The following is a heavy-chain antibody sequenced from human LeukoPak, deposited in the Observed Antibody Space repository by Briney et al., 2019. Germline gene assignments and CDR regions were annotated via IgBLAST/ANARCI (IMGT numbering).Heavy chain of an antibody. CDR1: GFTFSSYA. J-gene: IGHJ6*03. V-gene: IGHV3-23*01. CDR3: AKDKMSKWELLLSDYYYYYMDV. CDR2: ISGSGGST. Sequence: PAGGSLRLSCAASGFTFSSYAMSWVRQAPGKGLEWVSAISGSGGSTYYADSVKGRFTISRDNSKNTLYLQMNSLRAEDTAVYYCAKDKMSKWELLLSDYYYYYMDVWGKGTTVTVSS. D-gene: IGHD1-26*01.